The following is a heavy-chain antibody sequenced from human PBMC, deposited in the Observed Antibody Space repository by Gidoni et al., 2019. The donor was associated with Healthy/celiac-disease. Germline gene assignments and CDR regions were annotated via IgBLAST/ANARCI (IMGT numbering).Heavy chain of an antibody. CDR2: IYHSGST. V-gene: IGHV4-38-2*01. J-gene: IGHJ5*02. D-gene: IGHD3-10*01. CDR3: ARSSTEGGWFRELFEWFDP. CDR1: GYSISSGYY. Sequence: QVHLQESGPGLVKPSETLSLTCAVSGYSISSGYYWGWIRQPPGKGLEWIGGIYHSGSTYYNPSLKSRVTISVDTSKNQFSLKLSSVTAADTAVYYCARSSTEGGWFRELFEWFDPWGQGTLVTVSS.